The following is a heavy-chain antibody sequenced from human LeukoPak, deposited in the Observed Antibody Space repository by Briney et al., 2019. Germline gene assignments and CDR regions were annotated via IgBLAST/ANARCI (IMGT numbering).Heavy chain of an antibody. V-gene: IGHV3-21*01. CDR3: ARESPLLRAAAGTTGEGYGMDV. CDR2: ISSSSSYI. CDR1: GFTFSSYS. Sequence: GGSLRLSCAASGFTFSSYSMNWVRQAPGKGLEWVSSISSSSSYIYYADSVKGRFTISRDNAKNSLYLQMNSLRAEDTAVYYCARESPLLRAAAGTTGEGYGMDVWGKGTTVTVSS. D-gene: IGHD6-13*01. J-gene: IGHJ6*04.